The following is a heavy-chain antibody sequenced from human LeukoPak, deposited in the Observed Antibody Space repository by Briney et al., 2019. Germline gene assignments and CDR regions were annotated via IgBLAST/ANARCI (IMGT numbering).Heavy chain of an antibody. CDR1: GGSISSSSYY. V-gene: IGHV4-39*01. CDR2: IYYSGST. CDR3: AARYYYDSSGALGRFDY. Sequence: SETLSLMCTVSGGSISSSSYYWGWIRQPPGKGLEWIGSIYYSGSTYYNPSLKSRVTISVDTSKNQFSLKLSSVTAADTAVYYCAARYYYDSSGALGRFDYWGQGTLVTVSS. J-gene: IGHJ4*02. D-gene: IGHD3-22*01.